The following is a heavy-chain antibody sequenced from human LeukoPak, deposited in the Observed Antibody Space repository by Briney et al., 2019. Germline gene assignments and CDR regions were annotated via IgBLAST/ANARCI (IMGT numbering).Heavy chain of an antibody. J-gene: IGHJ5*02. D-gene: IGHD3-10*01. Sequence: GGSLRLSCAASGFTFDNYAMQWVRQAPGKGLEWVACIGWNSGSIEYADSVKGRFTISRDNAKNSLYLQMDSLRPEDTALYYCGKGFASVPFRHHFDPWGQGTLVTVSS. CDR2: IGWNSGSI. CDR1: GFTFDNYA. V-gene: IGHV3-9*01. CDR3: GKGFASVPFRHHFDP.